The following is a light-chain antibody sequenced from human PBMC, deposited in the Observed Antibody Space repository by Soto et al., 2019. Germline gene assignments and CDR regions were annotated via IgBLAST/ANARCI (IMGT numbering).Light chain of an antibody. CDR3: IQALQSPFT. J-gene: IGKJ3*01. CDR2: LGS. V-gene: IGKV2-28*01. Sequence: DIVMTQSPLSLPVTPGEPASISCRSSQSLLHSNGYNYLDWYLQKPGQSPQLLIYLGSNRASGVPARFSGSGSGTDFTLKISRVEAEDVGVYYCIQALQSPFTCGPGTKVDIK. CDR1: QSLLHSNGYNY.